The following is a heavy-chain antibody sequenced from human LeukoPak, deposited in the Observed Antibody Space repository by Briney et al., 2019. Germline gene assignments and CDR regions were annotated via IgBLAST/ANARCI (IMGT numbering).Heavy chain of an antibody. CDR2: ISAYNGNT. Sequence: ASVKVSCKASGYTFTSYGISWVRQAPGQGLEWMGWISAYNGNTNHAQKLQGRVTMTTDTSTSTAYMELRSLRSDDTAVYYCARDELAHFRLGRSVSAGYWGQGTLVTVSS. CDR3: ARDELAHFRLGRSVSAGY. CDR1: GYTFTSYG. V-gene: IGHV1-18*04. J-gene: IGHJ4*02. D-gene: IGHD1-1*01.